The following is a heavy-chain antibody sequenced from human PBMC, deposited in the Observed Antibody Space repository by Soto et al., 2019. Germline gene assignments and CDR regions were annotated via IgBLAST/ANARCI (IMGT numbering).Heavy chain of an antibody. D-gene: IGHD3-3*01. J-gene: IGHJ4*02. CDR3: ARVLGRRFLEPYFDY. CDR2: IWYDGSNK. Sequence: GGSLRLSCAASGFTFSSYGMHWVRQAPGKGLEWVAVIWYDGSNKYYADSVKGRFTISRDNSKNTLYLQMNSLRAEDTAVYYCARVLGRRFLEPYFDYWGQGTLVTVSS. CDR1: GFTFSSYG. V-gene: IGHV3-33*01.